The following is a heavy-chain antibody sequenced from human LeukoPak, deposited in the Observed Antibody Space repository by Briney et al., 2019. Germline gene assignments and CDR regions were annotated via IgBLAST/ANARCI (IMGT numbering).Heavy chain of an antibody. V-gene: IGHV1-2*02. D-gene: IGHD3-22*01. CDR3: ARRLTYDSSGYYHYYFDY. Sequence: ASVKDSCKASGYTFTGYYMHWVRQAPGQGLEWMGWINPNSGGTNYAQKFQGRVTMTRDTSISTAYMELSRLRSDDTAVYYCARRLTYDSSGYYHYYFDYWGQGTLVTVSS. CDR1: GYTFTGYY. CDR2: INPNSGGT. J-gene: IGHJ4*02.